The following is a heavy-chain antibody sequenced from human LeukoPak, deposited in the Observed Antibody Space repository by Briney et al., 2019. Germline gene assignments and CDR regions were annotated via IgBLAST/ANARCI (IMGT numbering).Heavy chain of an antibody. D-gene: IGHD1-14*01. CDR2: IKQDGSEK. CDR1: GFTFSSYW. V-gene: IGHV3-7*03. CDR3: AKPAKTDYADY. Sequence: GVLRLSCAVSGFTFSSYWMSWVRQAPGKGLEWVANIKQDGSEKYYVDSVKGRFTISRDNAKNSLYLQMNSLRAADTALYYCAKPAKTDYADYWGQGTLVTVSS. J-gene: IGHJ4*02.